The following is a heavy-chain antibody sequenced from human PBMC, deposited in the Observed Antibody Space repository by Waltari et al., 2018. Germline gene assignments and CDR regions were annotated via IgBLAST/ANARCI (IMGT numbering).Heavy chain of an antibody. Sequence: EVQLVESGGGLVKPGGSLRLSCVASGFTFSSYSMNWVRKAPGKGLESVSSIISSSSYLYYADSVQGRFTISRDNAKNSLYLQMNSLRAEDTAVYYCASYSNRGVWYFDLWGRGTLVTVSS. CDR3: ASYSNRGVWYFDL. J-gene: IGHJ2*01. V-gene: IGHV3-21*01. CDR2: IISSSSYL. CDR1: GFTFSSYS. D-gene: IGHD4-4*01.